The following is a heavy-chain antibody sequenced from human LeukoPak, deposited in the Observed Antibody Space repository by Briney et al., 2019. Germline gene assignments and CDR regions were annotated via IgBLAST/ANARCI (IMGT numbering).Heavy chain of an antibody. J-gene: IGHJ4*02. CDR1: GGSFSAYY. CDR3: ARGQRITMTD. V-gene: IGHV4-34*01. Sequence: SETLSLTCAVYGGSFSAYYWSWIRQPPGKGLEWIGEINHSGSTNYNPSLKSRVAISVDTSRNQFPLRLSSVTAADTAVYYCARGQRITMTDWGQGTLVTVSS. D-gene: IGHD3-22*01. CDR2: INHSGST.